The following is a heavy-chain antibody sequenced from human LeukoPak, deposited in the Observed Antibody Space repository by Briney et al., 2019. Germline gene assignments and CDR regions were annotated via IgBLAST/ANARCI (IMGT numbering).Heavy chain of an antibody. D-gene: IGHD5-18*01. CDR3: ATIKRGSIFGYFDF. J-gene: IGHJ4*01. CDR1: GGSSSSHY. CDR2: MFDTGRT. V-gene: IGHV4-59*11. Sequence: SETLSLTCTVSGGSSSSHYWSWIRQPPGKGLEWIGYMFDTGRTKDNPSLKSRVTLSADTSKNQLSLRLSSVTAADTAVYYCATIKRGSIFGYFDFWGQGILVTVSS.